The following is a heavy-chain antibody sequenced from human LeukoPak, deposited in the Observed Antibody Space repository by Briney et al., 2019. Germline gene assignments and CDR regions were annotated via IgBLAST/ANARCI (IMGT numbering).Heavy chain of an antibody. CDR1: GFAFDTYN. CDR2: TSSSSGRYM. V-gene: IGHV3-21*01. Sequence: GGSLRLSCAASGFAFDTYNMNWVRQAPGKGLEWISSTSSSSGRYMYYADSVKGRFTISRDNAKSSLYLQMNSLRAEDTAVYYCARWSTSRPFDYWGQGTLVTVSS. D-gene: IGHD2-2*01. J-gene: IGHJ4*02. CDR3: ARWSTSRPFDY.